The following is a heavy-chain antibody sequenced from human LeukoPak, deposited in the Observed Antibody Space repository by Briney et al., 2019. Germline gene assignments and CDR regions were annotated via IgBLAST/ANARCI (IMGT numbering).Heavy chain of an antibody. Sequence: GGSLRLSCAASGFTFSSYSMNWVRQAPGKGLEWVSSISSSSSYIHYADSVKGRFTISRDNAKNSLYLQMNSLRAEDTAVYYCASVHYAMDVWGQGTTVTVSS. CDR2: ISSSSSYI. V-gene: IGHV3-21*01. J-gene: IGHJ6*02. CDR3: ASVHYAMDV. CDR1: GFTFSSYS.